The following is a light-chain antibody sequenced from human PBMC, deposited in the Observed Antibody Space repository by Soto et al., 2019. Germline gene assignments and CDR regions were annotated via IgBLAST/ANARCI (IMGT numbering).Light chain of an antibody. CDR1: QSVSSY. CDR2: QTS. J-gene: IGKJ5*01. CDR3: QQYNNWPFS. Sequence: EIVLTQSPATLSLSPGEGATLSCRASQSVSSYLAWYQQKPGQAPRLLIYQTSIRAAGIPARFSGSGSGTEFTLTISGLQSEDFALYFCQQYNNWPFSFGPGTRLEIK. V-gene: IGKV3D-15*01.